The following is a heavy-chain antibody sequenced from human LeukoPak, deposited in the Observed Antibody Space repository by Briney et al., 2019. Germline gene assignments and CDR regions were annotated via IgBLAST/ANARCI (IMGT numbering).Heavy chain of an antibody. CDR2: IKPDGSEE. CDR1: GFTFSSYA. Sequence: GGSLRLSCAASGFTFSSYAMHWVRQAPGKGLEWVANIKPDGSEEYYVDSVKGRFTISRDNAKNSLYLQLNSLRAEDTAVYYCASQPSVADLDYWGQGTLVTVSS. J-gene: IGHJ4*02. CDR3: ASQPSVADLDY. V-gene: IGHV3-7*01. D-gene: IGHD6-6*01.